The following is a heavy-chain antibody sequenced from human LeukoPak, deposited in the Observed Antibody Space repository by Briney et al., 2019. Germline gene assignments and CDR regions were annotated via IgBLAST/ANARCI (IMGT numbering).Heavy chain of an antibody. Sequence: PSETLSLTCAVYGGSFSGYYWSWIRQPPGRGLEWIGEINHSGSTNYNPSLKSRVTISVDTSKNQFSLKLSSVTAADTAVYYCARDWNEDYFDYWGQGTLVTVSS. CDR1: GGSFSGYY. J-gene: IGHJ4*02. V-gene: IGHV4-34*01. CDR3: ARDWNEDYFDY. D-gene: IGHD1-1*01. CDR2: INHSGST.